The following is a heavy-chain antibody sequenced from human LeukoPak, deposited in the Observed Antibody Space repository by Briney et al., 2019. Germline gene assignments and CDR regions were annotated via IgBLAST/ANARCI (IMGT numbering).Heavy chain of an antibody. V-gene: IGHV4-39*01. D-gene: IGHD1-26*01. CDR3: ARHTKVGSKPDAFDI. J-gene: IGHJ3*02. CDR2: IYYSGNT. Sequence: SETLSLTCIVSGGSIRSSSYYWGWIRQPPGKGLEWLGSIYYSGNTYYHTSLKSRDAISVDTSKNEFSLELSSVTAEDTAVYYCARHTKVGSKPDAFDIWGQGTMVTVSS. CDR1: GGSIRSSSYY.